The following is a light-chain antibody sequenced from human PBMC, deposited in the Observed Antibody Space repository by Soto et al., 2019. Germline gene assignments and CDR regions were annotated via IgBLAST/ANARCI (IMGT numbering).Light chain of an antibody. Sequence: EVVLTQSPSTLSFSPGERSTLSCRSSQSVSSNFAWYQQKPGQAPRLLIYGASTRATGIPARFSGSGSGTEFTLTISSLQSEDFAVYYCQQYNNWPPITFGQGTRLEIK. CDR2: GAS. V-gene: IGKV3-15*01. CDR3: QQYNNWPPIT. CDR1: QSVSSN. J-gene: IGKJ5*01.